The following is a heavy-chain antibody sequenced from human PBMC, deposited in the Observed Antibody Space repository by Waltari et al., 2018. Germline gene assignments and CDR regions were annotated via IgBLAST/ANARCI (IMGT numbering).Heavy chain of an antibody. CDR3: AKDDSSGPYLGYFDY. J-gene: IGHJ4*02. D-gene: IGHD3-22*01. CDR2: ISCNSGRI. V-gene: IGHV3-9*01. CDR1: GFTFDDYA. Sequence: EVQLVESGGGLVQPGRSLRLSCAASGFTFDDYAMHWVRQAPGKGLEWVSGISCNSGRIGYADSVKGRFTISRDNAKNSLYLQMNSLRAEDTALYYCAKDDSSGPYLGYFDYWGQGTLVTVSS.